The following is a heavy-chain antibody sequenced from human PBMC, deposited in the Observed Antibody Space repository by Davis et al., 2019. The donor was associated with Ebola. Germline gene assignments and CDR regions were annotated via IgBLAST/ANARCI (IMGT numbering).Heavy chain of an antibody. Sequence: MPGGSLRLSCTVSGGSISSSSYYWGWIRQPPVKGLEWIGSIYYSGSTHYNPSLKSRVIISVDTSRKQFSLNLSSVTAADTAIYYCARLSSSVAGLYWGQGILVTVSS. V-gene: IGHV4-39*01. CDR2: IYYSGST. J-gene: IGHJ4*02. CDR1: GGSISSSSYY. D-gene: IGHD6-19*01. CDR3: ARLSSSVAGLY.